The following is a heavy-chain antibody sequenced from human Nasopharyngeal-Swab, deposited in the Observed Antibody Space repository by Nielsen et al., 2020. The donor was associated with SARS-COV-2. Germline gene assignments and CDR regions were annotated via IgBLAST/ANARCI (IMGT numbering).Heavy chain of an antibody. CDR2: IIPIHSTA. Sequence: SVKVSCKASGGTLSKYAISWVRQAPGQGLEWMGGIIPIHSTANYAQKFQGRVTIIADESTSVVYMEVSSLRSEDTAVYYCARAAADIVVVPAAFNGPQEGYYYYYFMDVWGKGTTVTVSS. V-gene: IGHV1-69*13. D-gene: IGHD2-2*01. J-gene: IGHJ6*03. CDR3: ARAAADIVVVPAAFNGPQEGYYYYYFMDV. CDR1: GGTLSKYA.